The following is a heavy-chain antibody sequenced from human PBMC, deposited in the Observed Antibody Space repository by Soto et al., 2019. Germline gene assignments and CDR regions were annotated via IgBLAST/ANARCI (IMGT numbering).Heavy chain of an antibody. J-gene: IGHJ1*01. V-gene: IGHV1-46*01. Sequence: ASVKVSCKTSGFTLTNYYMHWLRQAPGQGLEWMGVINPSDGGTTYAQKFQGRVTMTRDTATSTVYMELSSLGSDDTAVYYCARTIVAAASPYQHWGQGXLVTVYS. D-gene: IGHD6-13*01. CDR2: INPSDGGT. CDR1: GFTLTNYY. CDR3: ARTIVAAASPYQH.